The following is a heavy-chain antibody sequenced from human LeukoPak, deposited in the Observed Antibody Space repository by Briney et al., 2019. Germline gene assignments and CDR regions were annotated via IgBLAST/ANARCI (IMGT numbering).Heavy chain of an antibody. J-gene: IGHJ4*02. CDR3: ATLGGVAGLINPFTY. CDR2: FDPEDGET. Sequence: GASVKVSCKVSGYTLTELSMHWVRQAPGKGLEWMGGFDPEDGETIYAQKFQGRVTMTEDTSTDTAYMELSSLRSEDTAVYYCATLGGVAGLINPFTYWGQGTLVTVSS. CDR1: GYTLTELS. D-gene: IGHD6-19*01. V-gene: IGHV1-24*01.